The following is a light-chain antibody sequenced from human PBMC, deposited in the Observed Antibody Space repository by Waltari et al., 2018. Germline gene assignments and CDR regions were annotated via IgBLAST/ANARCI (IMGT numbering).Light chain of an antibody. CDR3: QQYNNWPYT. J-gene: IGKJ2*01. V-gene: IGKV3D-15*01. CDR2: GAS. Sequence: EIVMTQSPATLSVSPGERATLSCRASQSVGSNLAWHQQKPGQAPWLLINGASTRATGISARFSGSGSGTEFTLTISSLQSEDFAVYYCQQYNNWPYTFGQGTKLEIK. CDR1: QSVGSN.